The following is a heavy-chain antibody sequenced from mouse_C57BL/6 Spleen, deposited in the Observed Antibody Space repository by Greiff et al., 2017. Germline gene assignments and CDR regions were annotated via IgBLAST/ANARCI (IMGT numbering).Heavy chain of an antibody. CDR1: GYTFTSYW. J-gene: IGHJ2*01. Sequence: QVQLQQPGAELVKPGASVKLSCKASGYTFTSYWMQWVKQRPGQGLEWIGEIDPSDSYTNYNQKFKGKATLTVDTSSITAYMQLSSLTSEDSAVYYCARRTYDYFDYWGQGTTLTVSS. V-gene: IGHV1-50*01. D-gene: IGHD2-3*01. CDR3: ARRTYDYFDY. CDR2: IDPSDSYT.